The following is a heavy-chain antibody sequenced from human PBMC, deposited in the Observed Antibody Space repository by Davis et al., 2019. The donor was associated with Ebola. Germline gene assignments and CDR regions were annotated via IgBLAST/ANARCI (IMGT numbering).Heavy chain of an antibody. CDR2: TYYSGST. Sequence: MPSETLSLTCTVSGGSISRGGYSWSWIRQPPGKGLEWIGYTYYSGSTYYNPSLKSRVTISVDTSKNQFSLKLSSVTAADTAVYYCARDLSYIAYSSSYDGVEFDYWGQGTLVTVSS. V-gene: IGHV4-30-2*01. CDR1: GGSISRGGYS. J-gene: IGHJ4*02. D-gene: IGHD6-6*01. CDR3: ARDLSYIAYSSSYDGVEFDY.